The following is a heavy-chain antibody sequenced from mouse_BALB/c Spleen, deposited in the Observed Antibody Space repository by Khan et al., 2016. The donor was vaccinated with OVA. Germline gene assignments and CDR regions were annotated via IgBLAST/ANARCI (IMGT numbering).Heavy chain of an antibody. CDR3: VGSGTGSFAY. J-gene: IGHJ3*01. D-gene: IGHD1-2*01. V-gene: IGHV1S29*02. CDR1: GYTFTDYI. Sequence: EVQLVESGPELVKPGASVKISCRASGYTFTDYIMDWVKQSHGKSLEWIGYIYPNNGDTGYNQKFKTKVTLTVDTSSNTASMELRSLTSEDSAVYSGVGSGTGSFAYWGQGTLVTVSA. CDR2: IYPNNGDT.